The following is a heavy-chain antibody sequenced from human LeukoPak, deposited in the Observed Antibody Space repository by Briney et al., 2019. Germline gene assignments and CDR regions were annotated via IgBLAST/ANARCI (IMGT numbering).Heavy chain of an antibody. Sequence: SETLSLTCTVSGYSIANCYQWAWIRPSPGKLLEWSGIIYKSGSTYDNFSLKRRLTMVVDTSKNQCSLNMRAVTAADTAICYCARSEINDDMKFWGQGILVTVSS. D-gene: IGHD1-1*01. CDR2: IYKSGST. J-gene: IGHJ4*02. V-gene: IGHV4-38-2*02. CDR3: ARSEINDDMKF. CDR1: GYSIANCYQ.